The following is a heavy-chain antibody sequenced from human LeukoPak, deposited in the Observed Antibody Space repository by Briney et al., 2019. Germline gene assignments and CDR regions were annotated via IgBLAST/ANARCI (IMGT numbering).Heavy chain of an antibody. Sequence: GGSLRLSCAASGFTFSSYAMSWVRQAPGKGLEWVSAISGSGGSTYYADSVKGRFTISRDNSKNTLYLQMNSLRAEDTAVYYCARARTPYGSSWYGGEYYFDHWGQGTLVTVSS. CDR1: GFTFSSYA. CDR3: ARARTPYGSSWYGGEYYFDH. CDR2: ISGSGGST. D-gene: IGHD6-13*01. V-gene: IGHV3-23*01. J-gene: IGHJ4*02.